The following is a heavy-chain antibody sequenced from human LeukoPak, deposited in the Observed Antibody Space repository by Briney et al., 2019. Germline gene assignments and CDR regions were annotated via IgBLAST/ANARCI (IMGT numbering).Heavy chain of an antibody. CDR1: GFTFDDYG. J-gene: IGHJ4*02. V-gene: IGHV3-20*04. CDR3: ARGVAGELLVY. D-gene: IGHD1-26*01. Sequence: GGSLRLSCAASGFTFDDYGMSWVRQAPGKGREWVSGINWNGGSTGYADSVKGRFTISRDNAKNSLYLQMNSLRAEDTAVYYCARGVAGELLVYWGQGTLVTVSS. CDR2: INWNGGST.